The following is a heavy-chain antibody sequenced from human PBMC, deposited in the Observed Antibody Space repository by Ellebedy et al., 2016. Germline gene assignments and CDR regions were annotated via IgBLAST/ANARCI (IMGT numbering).Heavy chain of an antibody. D-gene: IGHD2-2*01. CDR2: ISSSNTYI. V-gene: IGHV3-21*04. Sequence: GGSLRLXXAASGFTFSSYSMSWVRQAPGKGLEWVSSISSSNTYIYYADSVKGRFTISRDNAKNSLYLQMNSLRAEDTAVYYCAKDTSYYAESGDGMDVWGQGTTVTVSS. J-gene: IGHJ6*02. CDR1: GFTFSSYS. CDR3: AKDTSYYAESGDGMDV.